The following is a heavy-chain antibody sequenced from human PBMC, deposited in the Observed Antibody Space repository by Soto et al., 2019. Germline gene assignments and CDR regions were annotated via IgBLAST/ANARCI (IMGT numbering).Heavy chain of an antibody. CDR2: IYYSGSP. V-gene: IGHV4-30-4*01. Sequence: QVQLQQTGPGLVKPTQTLSLTCTGSGGSISSGDYYWSWIRQPPAKGLVCNGYIYYSGSPYNIQSLLTRVTISVDKPKHQLSLNLSAVTVALTAAYWCARCIAAAGLLRHWGEGTLV. CDR3: ARCIAAAGLLRH. J-gene: IGHJ1*01. CDR1: GGSISSGDYY. D-gene: IGHD6-13*01.